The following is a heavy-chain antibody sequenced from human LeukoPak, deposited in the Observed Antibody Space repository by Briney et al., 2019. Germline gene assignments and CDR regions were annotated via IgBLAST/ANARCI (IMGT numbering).Heavy chain of an antibody. V-gene: IGHV3-23*01. CDR2: ISGSGGAT. D-gene: IGHD2-21*01. Sequence: PGGSLILSCAASGFTFSNYAMSWVRQAPGKGLEWVSGISGSGGATYYADSVKGRFTISRDNSKNTLYLQMSGLRAEDTAVYYCAKKVITYYYGMDVWGQGTTVTVSS. CDR1: GFTFSNYA. CDR3: AKKVITYYYGMDV. J-gene: IGHJ6*02.